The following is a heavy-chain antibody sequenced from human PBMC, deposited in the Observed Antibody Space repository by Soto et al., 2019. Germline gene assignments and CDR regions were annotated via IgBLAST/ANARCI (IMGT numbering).Heavy chain of an antibody. CDR1: GGTFSSYT. J-gene: IGHJ5*02. CDR2: IIPILGIA. D-gene: IGHD3-10*01. V-gene: IGHV1-69*02. Sequence: GASVKVSCKASGGTFSSYTISWVRQAPGQGLEWMGRIIPILGIANYAQKFQGRVTITADKSTSTAYMELSSLRSEDTAVYYCAGAPDGSGSPNWFDPWGQGTLVTVSS. CDR3: AGAPDGSGSPNWFDP.